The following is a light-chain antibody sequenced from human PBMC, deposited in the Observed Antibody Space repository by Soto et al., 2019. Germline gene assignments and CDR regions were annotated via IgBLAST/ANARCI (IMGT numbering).Light chain of an antibody. CDR2: DDT. CDR1: SSDVGGYNY. CDR3: SSYTSSSTPLV. Sequence: QSVLTQPASVSGSPGQSITISCTGTSSDVGGYNYVSWYQQHPGKAPKLMIYDDTNRPSGVSNRFSGSKSGNTASLTISGLQAEDEADYYCSSYTSSSTPLVFGGGTKLTVL. J-gene: IGLJ3*02. V-gene: IGLV2-14*01.